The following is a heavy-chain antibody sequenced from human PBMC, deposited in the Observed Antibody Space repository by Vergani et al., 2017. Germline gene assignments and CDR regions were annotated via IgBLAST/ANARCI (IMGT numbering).Heavy chain of an antibody. CDR3: ARGGTLRYFDGLLPEGWFDP. D-gene: IGHD3-9*01. CDR2: IYYSGST. Sequence: QVQLQESGPGLMKPSETLSLTCTVSGGSISSYYWSWLRQPPGKGLEWIGDIYYSGSTNYNPSLKSRVTISVDTSKNQFSLKLSSVTAADTAVYYCARGGTLRYFDGLLPEGWFDPWGQGTLVTVSS. CDR1: GGSISSYY. V-gene: IGHV4-59*01. J-gene: IGHJ5*02.